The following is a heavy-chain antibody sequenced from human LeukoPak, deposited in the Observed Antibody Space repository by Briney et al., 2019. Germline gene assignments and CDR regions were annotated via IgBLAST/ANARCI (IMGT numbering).Heavy chain of an antibody. D-gene: IGHD4-11*01. J-gene: IGHJ6*02. V-gene: IGHV3-30*18. CDR3: ANTLTTSFYGMDV. CDR2: ISYDGSNK. CDR1: GFTFNNYG. Sequence: PGGSLRLSCAASGFTFNNYGMHWVRQAPGKGLEWVAVISYDGSNKYYADSVRGRFTISRDNSKNTLYLQMNSLRAEDTAVYYCANTLTTSFYGMDVWGQGTTVTVSS.